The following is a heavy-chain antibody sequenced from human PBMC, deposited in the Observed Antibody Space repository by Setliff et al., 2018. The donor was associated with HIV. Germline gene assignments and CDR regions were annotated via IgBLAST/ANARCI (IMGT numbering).Heavy chain of an antibody. J-gene: IGHJ4*02. D-gene: IGHD2-21*02. CDR1: GGSINSTSYY. V-gene: IGHV4-39*01. Sequence: SETLSLTCTVSGGSINSTSYYWGWIRQPPGNGLEWIGSIYHTGSTYYKPSLKSRVTISVDTSKNQFSLRLSSVAAGDTAVYYCARSIVPVASGGDCSIGYWGQGTLVTVSS. CDR3: ARSIVPVASGGDCSIGY. CDR2: IYHTGST.